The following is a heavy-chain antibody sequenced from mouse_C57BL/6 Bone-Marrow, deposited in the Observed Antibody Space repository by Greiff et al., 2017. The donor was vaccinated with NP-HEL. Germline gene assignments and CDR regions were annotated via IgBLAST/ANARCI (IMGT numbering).Heavy chain of an antibody. CDR2: IYPRSGNT. D-gene: IGHD1-1*01. Sequence: VQLQQSGAELARPGASVKLSCKASGYTFTSYGISWVKQRTGQGLEWIGEIYPRSGNTYYNEKFKGKATLTADKSSSTAYMELRSLTSEDSAVYFCASPYYYGSSGYWGQGTTLTVSS. V-gene: IGHV1-81*01. CDR1: GYTFTSYG. CDR3: ASPYYYGSSGY. J-gene: IGHJ2*01.